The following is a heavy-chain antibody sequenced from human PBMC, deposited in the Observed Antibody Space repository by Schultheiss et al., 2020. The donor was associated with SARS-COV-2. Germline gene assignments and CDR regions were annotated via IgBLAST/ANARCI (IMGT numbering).Heavy chain of an antibody. D-gene: IGHD3-10*01. CDR3: ARAAGELYAFDI. Sequence: GSLRLSCTVSGGSISSYYWSWIRQPPGKGLEWIGYIYYSGSTNYNPSLKSRVTISVDTSKNQFSLKLSSVTAADTAVYYCARAAGELYAFDIWGQGTMVTVSS. V-gene: IGHV4-59*12. J-gene: IGHJ3*02. CDR2: IYYSGST. CDR1: GGSISSYY.